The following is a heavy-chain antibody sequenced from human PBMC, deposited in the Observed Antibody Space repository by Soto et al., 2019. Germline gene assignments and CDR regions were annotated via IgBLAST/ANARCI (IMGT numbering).Heavy chain of an antibody. CDR1: GYSFSYYG. J-gene: IGHJ5*01. CDR3: VRDRLRGYDNSGFYS. D-gene: IGHD3-22*01. Sequence: ASGKVSCKAFGYSFSYYGINWVRQAPGQGLEWMGWSNPYNGHKNYAQKFADRLTMTTDTSTATVSMELRNLKSDDTAVYYCVRDRLRGYDNSGFYSWG. CDR2: SNPYNGHK. V-gene: IGHV1-18*01.